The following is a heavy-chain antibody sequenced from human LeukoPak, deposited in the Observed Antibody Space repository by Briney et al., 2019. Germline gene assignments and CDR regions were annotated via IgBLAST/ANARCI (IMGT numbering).Heavy chain of an antibody. Sequence: GGSLRLSCAASGFTFRCYSMHWVRQAPGKGREWVSYISSTSSTIYYADSVKGRFTISRDNAKNSLYLQMNSLRDEDTAVYYCARAAPYYYDSSGYSAFDSWGQGTMVTVSA. D-gene: IGHD3-22*01. CDR3: ARAAPYYYDSSGYSAFDS. V-gene: IGHV3-48*02. CDR2: ISSTSSTI. CDR1: GFTFRCYS. J-gene: IGHJ3*02.